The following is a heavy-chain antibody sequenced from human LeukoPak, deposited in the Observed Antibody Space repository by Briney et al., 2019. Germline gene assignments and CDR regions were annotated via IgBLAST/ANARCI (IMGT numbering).Heavy chain of an antibody. V-gene: IGHV4-61*08. D-gene: IGHD6-6*01. CDR3: ARYSSSTSFDY. CDR2: IYYSGST. CDR1: GGSISSGGYY. Sequence: PSETLSLTCTVSGGSISSGGYYWSWIRQPPGKGLEWIGYIYYSGSTNYNPSLKSRVTISVDTSKNQFSLKLGSVTAADTAVYYCARYSSSTSFDYWGQGTLVTVSS. J-gene: IGHJ4*02.